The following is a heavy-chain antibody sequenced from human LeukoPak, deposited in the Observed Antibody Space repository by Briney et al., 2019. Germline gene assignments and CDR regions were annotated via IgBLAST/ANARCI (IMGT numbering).Heavy chain of an antibody. Sequence: SGTLSLTCTVSGGSISSYYWSWIRQPPGKGLDWIGYIYYSGSTNYNPSLKSRVTISVDTSKNQFSLKLSSVTAADTAVYYCARVGEMATFGTFDYWGQGTLVTVSS. CDR1: GGSISSYY. J-gene: IGHJ4*02. D-gene: IGHD5-24*01. V-gene: IGHV4-59*01. CDR3: ARVGEMATFGTFDY. CDR2: IYYSGST.